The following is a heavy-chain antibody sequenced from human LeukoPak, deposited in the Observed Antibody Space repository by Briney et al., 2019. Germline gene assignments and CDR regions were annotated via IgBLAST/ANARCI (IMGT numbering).Heavy chain of an antibody. CDR3: VRDFNWAFDY. CDR1: GDSVSSKSVS. V-gene: IGHV6-1*01. J-gene: IGHJ4*02. CDR2: TRYRSTWNT. D-gene: IGHD3-16*01. Sequence: SHTDSLTCAISGDSVSSKSVSWSWMRQSPSRGLEYLGRTRYRSTWNTFYSLSVEGRITINADTSRNEVSLRLSSVTPEDTALYYCVRDFNWAFDYWGQGTLVTVHS.